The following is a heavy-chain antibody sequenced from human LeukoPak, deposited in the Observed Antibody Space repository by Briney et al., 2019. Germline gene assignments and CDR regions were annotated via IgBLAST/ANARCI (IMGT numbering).Heavy chain of an antibody. Sequence: SETLSLTCTVSGGSISSYYWSWIRQPPGKGLEWIGEINHSGSTNYNPSLKSRVTISVDTSKNQFSLKLSSVTAADTAVYYCARGTEMATMKDWGQGTMVTVSS. CDR2: INHSGST. J-gene: IGHJ3*01. D-gene: IGHD5-24*01. CDR1: GGSISSYY. V-gene: IGHV4-34*01. CDR3: ARGTEMATMKD.